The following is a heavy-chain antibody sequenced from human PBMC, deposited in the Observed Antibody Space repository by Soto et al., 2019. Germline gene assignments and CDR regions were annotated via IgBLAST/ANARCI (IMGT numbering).Heavy chain of an antibody. CDR1: GFTFSSYG. D-gene: IGHD6-19*01. V-gene: IGHV3-30*18. Sequence: GGSLRLSCAASGFTFSSYGMHWVRQAPGKGLEWVAVISYDGSNKYYADSVKGRFTISRDNSKNTLYLQMNSLRAEDTAVYYCAKDGGIAVAGTGDYYYYGMDVWGQGTTVTVSS. CDR2: ISYDGSNK. CDR3: AKDGGIAVAGTGDYYYYGMDV. J-gene: IGHJ6*02.